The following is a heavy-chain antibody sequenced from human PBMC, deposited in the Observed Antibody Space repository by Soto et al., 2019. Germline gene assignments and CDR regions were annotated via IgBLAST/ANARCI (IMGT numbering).Heavy chain of an antibody. V-gene: IGHV4-39*01. CDR2: IYYSGST. J-gene: IGHJ6*03. CDR1: GGSISSSSYY. Sequence: PSETLSLTCTVSGGSISSSSYYWGWIRQPPGKGLEWIGSIYYSGSTYYNPSLKSRVTISVDTSKNQFFLKLSFVTAADTAVFYCARQGTMVRGRTYYMDVWGKGTTVTVSS. CDR3: ARQGTMVRGRTYYMDV. D-gene: IGHD3-10*01.